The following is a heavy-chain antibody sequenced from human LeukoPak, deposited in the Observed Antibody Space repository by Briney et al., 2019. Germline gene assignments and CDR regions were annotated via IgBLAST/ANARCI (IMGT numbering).Heavy chain of an antibody. CDR2: IYSGGST. CDR3: ARDVATEKMFDP. CDR1: GFTVSSNY. J-gene: IGHJ5*02. Sequence: GSLRLSCAASGFTVSSNYMSWVRPAPGKGLEWVSVIYSGGSTYYADSVKGRFTISRDNSKNTLYLQMNSLRAEDTAVYYCARDVATEKMFDPWGQGTLVTVSS. V-gene: IGHV3-66*01.